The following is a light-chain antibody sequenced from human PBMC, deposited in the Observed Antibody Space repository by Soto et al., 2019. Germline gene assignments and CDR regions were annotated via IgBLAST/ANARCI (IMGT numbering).Light chain of an antibody. Sequence: QSVLTQPASVSGSPGQSITISCTGTSSDVGGYNYVSWYQQHPGKAPKFMIYDVSNRPSGVSNRFSGSKSGNTASLIISGLQAEDEADYYCCSYTTSNTRQIVFGTGTKLTVL. CDR2: DVS. CDR1: SSDVGGYNY. J-gene: IGLJ1*01. CDR3: CSYTTSNTRQIV. V-gene: IGLV2-14*01.